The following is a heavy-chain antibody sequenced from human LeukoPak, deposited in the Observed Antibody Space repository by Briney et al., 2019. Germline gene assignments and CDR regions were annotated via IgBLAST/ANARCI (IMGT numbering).Heavy chain of an antibody. CDR1: GYTFNAYA. J-gene: IGHJ4*02. D-gene: IGHD3-22*01. V-gene: IGHV1-69*13. CDR3: ASHYDSSGYSKYDY. Sequence: ASVKVSCKTSGYTFNAYAISWVRQAPGQGLEWMGGIIPIFGTANYAQKFQGRVTITADESTSTAYMELSSLRSEDTAVYYCASHYDSSGYSKYDYWGQGTLVTVSS. CDR2: IIPIFGTA.